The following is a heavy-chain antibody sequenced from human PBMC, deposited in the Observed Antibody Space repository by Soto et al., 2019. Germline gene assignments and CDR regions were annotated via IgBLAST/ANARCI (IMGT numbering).Heavy chain of an antibody. D-gene: IGHD6-13*01. CDR1: GFTFSSYG. CDR3: AKGYSSSWYFSGMDV. Sequence: GGSLRLSCAASGFTFSSYGMHWVRQAPGKGLEWVAVISYDGSNKYYADSVKGRFTISRDNSKNTLYLQMNSLRAEDTAVYYCAKGYSSSWYFSGMDVWGQGTTVTVSS. CDR2: ISYDGSNK. V-gene: IGHV3-30*18. J-gene: IGHJ6*02.